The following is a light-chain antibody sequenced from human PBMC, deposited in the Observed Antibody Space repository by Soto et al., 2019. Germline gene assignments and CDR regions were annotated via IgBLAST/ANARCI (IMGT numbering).Light chain of an antibody. Sequence: EIVLTQSPGTLSLSPGERATLSCRASQSVSSSYLAWYQQKPGQAPRLLIYGASSRATGIPDRFSGSGSGTDFTLTISRLEPDDFAVYYCQQYGRSPPPPFGGGPK. J-gene: IGKJ4*01. CDR3: QQYGRSPPPP. V-gene: IGKV3-20*01. CDR2: GAS. CDR1: QSVSSSY.